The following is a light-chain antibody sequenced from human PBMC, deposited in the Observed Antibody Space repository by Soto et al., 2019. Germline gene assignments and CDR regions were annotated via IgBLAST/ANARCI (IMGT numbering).Light chain of an antibody. J-gene: IGKJ5*01. Sequence: ELASPNSPAIIPVSSGERVILSCRASQSVSSNFAWYQQRPGLAPRLLMYGASTRATGIPARFSGVGSGTEFTLTISSLQSEDFVVYVCHLYNSWPPITFGLGTRLEIK. CDR2: GAS. V-gene: IGKV3-15*01. CDR1: QSVSSN. CDR3: HLYNSWPPIT.